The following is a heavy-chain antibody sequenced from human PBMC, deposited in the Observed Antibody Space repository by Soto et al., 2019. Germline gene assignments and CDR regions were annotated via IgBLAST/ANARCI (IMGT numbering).Heavy chain of an antibody. J-gene: IGHJ4*02. CDR2: ISSSGTSA. D-gene: IGHD6-19*01. Sequence: QVQLEESGGGLVKPGGSLRLSCAASGFTFSAYYMSWIRQAPGKGLEYISYISSSGTSANYADFVKGRFTISRDNAENSLYLQMNSLRAEDTAVYYCARDRGAVTGQYFDYWGQGALVTVSS. V-gene: IGHV3-11*05. CDR3: ARDRGAVTGQYFDY. CDR1: GFTFSAYY.